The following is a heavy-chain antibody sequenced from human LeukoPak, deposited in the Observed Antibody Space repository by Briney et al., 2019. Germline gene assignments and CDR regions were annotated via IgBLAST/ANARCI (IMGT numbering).Heavy chain of an antibody. V-gene: IGHV4-38-2*02. D-gene: IGHD3-10*01. CDR3: ARESVTVRALMDV. Sequence: SETLSLTCTVPGYSISSGYHWGWIRQPPGKGLEWIGSIYHTGSTYYNPSLKSRVTISVDTSKNQFSLKLSSVTAADTAVYYCARESVTVRALMDVWGKGTTVTISS. CDR2: IYHTGST. CDR1: GYSISSGYH. J-gene: IGHJ6*03.